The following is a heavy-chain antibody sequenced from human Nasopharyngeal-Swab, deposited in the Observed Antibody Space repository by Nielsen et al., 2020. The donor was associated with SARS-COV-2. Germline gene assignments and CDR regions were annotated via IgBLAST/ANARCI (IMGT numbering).Heavy chain of an antibody. Sequence: WVRQAPGHGLEWMGIINPSGGSTSYAQKFQGRVTMTRDTSTSTVYMELSSLRSEDTAVYYCARGRDCTNGVCYAGGTDAFDIWGQGTMVTVSS. CDR2: INPSGGST. V-gene: IGHV1-46*01. CDR3: ARGRDCTNGVCYAGGTDAFDI. J-gene: IGHJ3*02. D-gene: IGHD2-8*01.